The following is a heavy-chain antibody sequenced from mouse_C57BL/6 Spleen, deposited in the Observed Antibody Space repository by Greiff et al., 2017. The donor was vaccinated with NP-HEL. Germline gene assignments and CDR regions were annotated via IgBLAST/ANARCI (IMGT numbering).Heavy chain of an antibody. Sequence: QVQLKESGPELVKPGASVKISCKASGYSFTSYYIHWVKQRPGQGLEWIGWIYPGSGNTKYNEKFKGKATLTADTSSSTAYMQLSSLTSEDSAVYYCARGLGVYYDYFNYAMDYWGQGTSVTVSS. CDR2: IYPGSGNT. CDR3: ARGLGVYYDYFNYAMDY. D-gene: IGHD2-4*01. V-gene: IGHV1-66*01. J-gene: IGHJ4*01. CDR1: GYSFTSYY.